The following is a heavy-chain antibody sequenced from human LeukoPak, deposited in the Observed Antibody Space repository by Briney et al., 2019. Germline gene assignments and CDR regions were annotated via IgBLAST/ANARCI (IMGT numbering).Heavy chain of an antibody. J-gene: IGHJ3*02. D-gene: IGHD1-26*01. V-gene: IGHV3-23*01. CDR3: ATPYSGSYLPLPPDAFDI. Sequence: GGSLRLSCAASGFTLSSYAMSWLRQPPAKGLEGVAAISGSGGSTYYADSVRGRFNISSDNSQNTLYPQVKLLRAEDTAVYDCATPYSGSYLPLPPDAFDIWGQGTMVTVSS. CDR1: GFTLSSYA. CDR2: ISGSGGST.